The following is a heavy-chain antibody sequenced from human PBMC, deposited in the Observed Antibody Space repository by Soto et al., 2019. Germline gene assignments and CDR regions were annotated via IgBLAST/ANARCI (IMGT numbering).Heavy chain of an antibody. V-gene: IGHV1-46*01. CDR1: GYTFTSYY. CDR2: INPSGGST. J-gene: IGHJ6*02. D-gene: IGHD3-3*01. Sequence: GASVKVSCKASGYTFTSYYMHWVRQASGQGLEWMGIINPSGGSTSYAQKFQGRVTMTRDTSTSTVYMELSSLRSEDTAVYYCARTRGGIFGVVGWYYGMDVWGQGTTVTVSS. CDR3: ARTRGGIFGVVGWYYGMDV.